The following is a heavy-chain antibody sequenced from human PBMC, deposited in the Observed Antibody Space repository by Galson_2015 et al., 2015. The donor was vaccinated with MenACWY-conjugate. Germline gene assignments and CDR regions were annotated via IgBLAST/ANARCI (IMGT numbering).Heavy chain of an antibody. CDR1: GFTFSDPP. CDR3: TRLEYLGTGHTGLYYFDY. CDR2: IRSKSNTYAT. J-gene: IGHJ4*02. V-gene: IGHV3-73*01. Sequence: RLSCAASGFTFSDPPIHWVRQASGKGLEWLGRIRSKSNTYATTYAASVRGRFTISRDDSKSTAYLQMDSLKTEDTALYYCTRLEYLGTGHTGLYYFDYWGQGILVTVSS. D-gene: IGHD1-14*01.